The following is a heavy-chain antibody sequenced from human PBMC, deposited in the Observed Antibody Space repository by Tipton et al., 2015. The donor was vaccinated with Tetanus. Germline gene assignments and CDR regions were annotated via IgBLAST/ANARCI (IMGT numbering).Heavy chain of an antibody. CDR1: GGSISSGGYY. CDR2: IYYSGST. CDR3: ARDQARGARGWNYFGS. J-gene: IGHJ4*02. Sequence: TLSLTCTVSGGSISSGGYYWSWIRQHPGKGLEWIGDIYYSGSTYYNPSLKSRVTISVDTSKNQFSLKLNSVTAADTAVYYCARDQARGARGWNYFGSWGQGTLVPVSS. D-gene: IGHD1-26*01. V-gene: IGHV4-31*03.